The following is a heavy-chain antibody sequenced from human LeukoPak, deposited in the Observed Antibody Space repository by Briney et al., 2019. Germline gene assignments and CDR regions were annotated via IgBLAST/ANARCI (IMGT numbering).Heavy chain of an antibody. J-gene: IGHJ4*02. CDR1: GFAFNTYG. D-gene: IGHD2-2*01. CDR2: VSLDGGTQ. V-gene: IGHV3-30*02. CDR3: AKEAQGCSITSCYFDY. Sequence: GGSLRLSCATFGFAFNTYGMHWVRQAPGKGLEWVAFVSLDGGTQNYADSVKGRFTISRDNSKNTLFLQMNSLRAEDTAVYYCAKEAQGCSITSCYFDYWGQGTLVTVSS.